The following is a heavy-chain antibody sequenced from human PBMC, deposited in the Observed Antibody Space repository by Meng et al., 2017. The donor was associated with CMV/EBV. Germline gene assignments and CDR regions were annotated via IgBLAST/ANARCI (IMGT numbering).Heavy chain of an antibody. D-gene: IGHD2-2*01. J-gene: IGHJ6*02. CDR2: ISSSSSYI. V-gene: IGHV3-11*06. CDR3: ARADAIVVVPAAILDYYYGMDV. CDR1: GFTFSDYY. Sequence: GESLKISCAASGFTFSDYYMGWIRQAPGKGLEWVSSISSSSSYIYYADSVKGRFTISRDNAKNSLYLQMNSLRAEDTAVYYCARADAIVVVPAAILDYYYGMDVWGQGTTVTVSS.